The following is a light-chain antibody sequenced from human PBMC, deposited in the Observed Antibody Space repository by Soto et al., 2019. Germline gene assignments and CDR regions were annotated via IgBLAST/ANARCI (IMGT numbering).Light chain of an antibody. CDR1: TSNIGSNY. Sequence: QSVLTQPPSASGTPGQRVTISCSGSTSNIGSNYVYWYQQLPGTAPKLLIYMNNQRPSGVPDRFSGSKSGTSASLAISGLRSEDEADYYCAAWDSSLSAVVFGGGTKLTVL. V-gene: IGLV1-47*01. CDR3: AAWDSSLSAVV. CDR2: MNN. J-gene: IGLJ2*01.